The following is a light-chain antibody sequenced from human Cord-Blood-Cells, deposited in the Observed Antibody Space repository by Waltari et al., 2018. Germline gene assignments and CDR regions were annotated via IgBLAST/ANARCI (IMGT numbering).Light chain of an antibody. CDR1: SSNIGAGYD. Sequence: QSVLTQPPSVSGAPGQRATIPCTGSSSNIGAGYDVHWYQQLPGTAPKLPIYGNSNRPSGVPDRFSGSKSGTSASLAITGLQAEDEADYYCQSYDSSLSGWVFGGGTKLTVL. V-gene: IGLV1-40*01. CDR3: QSYDSSLSGWV. J-gene: IGLJ3*02. CDR2: GNS.